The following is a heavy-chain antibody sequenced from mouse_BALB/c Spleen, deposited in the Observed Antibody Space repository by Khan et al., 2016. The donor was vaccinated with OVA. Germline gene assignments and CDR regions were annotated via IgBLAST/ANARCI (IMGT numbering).Heavy chain of an antibody. CDR3: ARSTYRYAFVY. J-gene: IGHJ3*01. Sequence: EVQLQESGPSLVKPSQTLSLTCSVAGDSITSGYWNWIRKFPGNKLEYMGYIIYTGYTYYNPSLKSRISITRHTSKNQYYLHLNSVTDEDTATYYCARSTYRYAFVYWGQGTLVTVSA. V-gene: IGHV3-8*02. D-gene: IGHD2-14*01. CDR1: GDSITSGY. CDR2: IIYTGYT.